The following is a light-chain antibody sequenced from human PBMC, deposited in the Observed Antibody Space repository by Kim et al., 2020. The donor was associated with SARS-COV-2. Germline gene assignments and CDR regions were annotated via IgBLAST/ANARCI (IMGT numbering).Light chain of an antibody. Sequence: ALGQTVRITCQGDSLRSCYASWYQQKPGQAPVLVIYEKNNRPSGIPDRFSGSSSGNTASLTITGAQAEDEADYYCNSRESGVNHVVFGGGTQLTVL. CDR2: EKN. CDR1: SLRSCY. J-gene: IGLJ3*02. V-gene: IGLV3-19*01. CDR3: NSRESGVNHVV.